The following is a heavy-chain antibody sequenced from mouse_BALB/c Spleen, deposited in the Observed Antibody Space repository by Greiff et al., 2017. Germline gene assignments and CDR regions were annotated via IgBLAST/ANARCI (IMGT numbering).Heavy chain of an antibody. CDR1: GFTFSDYG. D-gene: IGHD2-4*01. V-gene: IGHV5-15*02. CDR2: ISNLAYSI. Sequence: DVKLVESGGGLVQPGGSRKLSCAASGFTFSDYGMAWVRQAPGKGPEWVAFISNLAYSIYYADTVTGRFTISRENAKNTLYLEMSSLRSEDTAMYYCARDRGITTGAWFAYWGQGTLVTVSA. J-gene: IGHJ3*01. CDR3: ARDRGITTGAWFAY.